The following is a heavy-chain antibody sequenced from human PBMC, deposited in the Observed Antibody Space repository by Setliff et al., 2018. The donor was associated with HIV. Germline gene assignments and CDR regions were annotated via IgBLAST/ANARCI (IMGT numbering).Heavy chain of an antibody. J-gene: IGHJ3*02. Sequence: SETLSLTCTVSGGSISSSSYYWGWIRQPPGKGLEWIGSIYYSGSTYYNPSLKSRVTISVDMSKNQFSLKLNSVTAADTAVYHCARGDTYYHDRSGYVKSALDAFDIWGRGTMVTVSS. CDR2: IYYSGST. V-gene: IGHV4-39*07. D-gene: IGHD3-22*01. CDR1: GGSISSSSYY. CDR3: ARGDTYYHDRSGYVKSALDAFDI.